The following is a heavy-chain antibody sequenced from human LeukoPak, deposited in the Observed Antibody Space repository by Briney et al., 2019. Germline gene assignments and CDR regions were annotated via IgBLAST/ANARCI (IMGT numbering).Heavy chain of an antibody. CDR2: TNAKSGGT. CDR1: GSTFSDYL. V-gene: IGHV1-2*02. D-gene: IGHD5-24*01. J-gene: IGHJ4*02. CDR3: ARDRYGDGFAYFDY. Sequence: ASVKVSCKASGSTFSDYLIHWVRQAPGQGLEWMGWTNAKSGGTDSAQKFQGRVTMTRDTSISTVYMELSSLTSDDTAVYYCARDRYGDGFAYFDYWGQGTLVTVSS.